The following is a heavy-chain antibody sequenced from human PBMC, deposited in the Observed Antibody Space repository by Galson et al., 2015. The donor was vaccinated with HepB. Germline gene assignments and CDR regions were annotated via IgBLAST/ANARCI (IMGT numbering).Heavy chain of an antibody. J-gene: IGHJ6*03. D-gene: IGHD5-18*01. CDR2: INHSGSS. Sequence: SETLSLTCAVYGGSFSGYYWSWIRQPPGKGLEWIGEINHSGSSKYNPPLKSRVTISLDTSKSQFSLNLRSVTAADTAVYYCARGYVYTYGYLSSSYYMDVWGQGTTVTVSS. CDR1: GGSFSGYY. CDR3: ARGYVYTYGYLSSSYYMDV. V-gene: IGHV4-34*01.